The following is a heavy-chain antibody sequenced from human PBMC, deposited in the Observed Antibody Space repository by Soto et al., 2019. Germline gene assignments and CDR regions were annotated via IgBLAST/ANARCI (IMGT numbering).Heavy chain of an antibody. Sequence: GGSLRLSCAASGFTFSDYYMSWIRQAPGKGLEWVSYISSSSYTNYADSVKGRFTISRDNANNSLYLQMNSLRAEDTAVYYCARAPGGYSYGLTTYYFDYWGQGTLVTVS. D-gene: IGHD5-18*01. CDR3: ARAPGGYSYGLTTYYFDY. J-gene: IGHJ4*02. V-gene: IGHV3-11*05. CDR1: GFTFSDYY. CDR2: ISSSSYT.